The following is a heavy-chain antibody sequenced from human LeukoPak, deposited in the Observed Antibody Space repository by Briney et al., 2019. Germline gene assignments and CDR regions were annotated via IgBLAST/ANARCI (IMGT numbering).Heavy chain of an antibody. J-gene: IGHJ5*02. CDR1: GFTFSSYS. V-gene: IGHV3-21*01. CDR3: ARGAIPVPAALSLAINNWFDP. Sequence: AGGSLRLSCAASGFTFSSYSMNWVRQAPGKGLEWVSSISSSSSYIYYADSVKGRFTISRDNAKNSLYLQMNSLRAEDTAVYYCARGAIPVPAALSLAINNWFDPWGQGTLVSVSS. D-gene: IGHD2-2*01. CDR2: ISSSSSYI.